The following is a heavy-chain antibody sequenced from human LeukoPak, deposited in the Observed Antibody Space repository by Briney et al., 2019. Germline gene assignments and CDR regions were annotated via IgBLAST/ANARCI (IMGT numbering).Heavy chain of an antibody. J-gene: IGHJ3*02. Sequence: GGSLRLSCAAPGFTFSSYSMNWVRQAPGKGLEWVSSISSSSSYIYYADSVKGRFTISRDNAKNSLYLQMNSLRAEDTAVYYCARDSPIAAAGDAFDIWGQGTMVTVSS. D-gene: IGHD6-13*01. CDR1: GFTFSSYS. CDR3: ARDSPIAAAGDAFDI. CDR2: ISSSSSYI. V-gene: IGHV3-21*01.